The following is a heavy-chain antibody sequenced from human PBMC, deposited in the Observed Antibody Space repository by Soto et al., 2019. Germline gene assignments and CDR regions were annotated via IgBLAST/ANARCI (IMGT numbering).Heavy chain of an antibody. CDR3: AKSQEIGAHFFDS. V-gene: IGHV3-13*01. J-gene: IGHJ4*02. CDR2: IGTACDT. D-gene: IGHD2-15*01. CDR1: GFTFSGFD. Sequence: PGGSLRLSCEASGFTFSGFDMHGVRQPTGKGLEWVSSIGTACDTYYAVSVKGRFTISRDNAKNSLSLQMNSLRAGDMAVYFCAKSQEIGAHFFDSWGQGTQVTVSS.